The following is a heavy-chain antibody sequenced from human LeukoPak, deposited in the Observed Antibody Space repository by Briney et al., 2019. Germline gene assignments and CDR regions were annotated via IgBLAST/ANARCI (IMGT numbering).Heavy chain of an antibody. CDR1: GGSFSGYY. Sequence: PSETLSLTCAVYGGSFSGYYWSWIRQPPGKGPEWIGEINHSGSTNYNPSLKSRVTISVDTSKNQFSLKLSSVAAADTAVYYCARGRVSSWPAQGIRRYNWFDPWGQGTLVTVSS. J-gene: IGHJ5*02. CDR3: ARGRVSSWPAQGIRRYNWFDP. V-gene: IGHV4-34*01. D-gene: IGHD6-13*01. CDR2: INHSGST.